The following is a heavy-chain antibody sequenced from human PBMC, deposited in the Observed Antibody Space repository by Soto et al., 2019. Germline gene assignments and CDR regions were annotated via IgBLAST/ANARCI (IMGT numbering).Heavy chain of an antibody. CDR1: GGSISSYY. CDR2: IYYSGST. J-gene: IGHJ6*02. CDR3: ARGGRKWFGELSDYLYYYYYGMDV. D-gene: IGHD3-10*01. Sequence: PSETLSLTCTVSGGSISSYYWSWIRQPPGKGPEWIGYIYYSGSTNYNPSLKSRVTISVDTSKNQFSLKLSSVTAADTAVYYCARGGRKWFGELSDYLYYYYYGMDVWGQGTTVTVSS. V-gene: IGHV4-59*01.